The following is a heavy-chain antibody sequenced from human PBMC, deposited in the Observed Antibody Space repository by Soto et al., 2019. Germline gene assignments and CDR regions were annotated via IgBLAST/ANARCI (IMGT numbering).Heavy chain of an antibody. CDR2: INAGNGNT. D-gene: IGHD1-20*01. CDR3: ARGITLPTPLDY. J-gene: IGHJ4*02. Sequence: ASVKVSCKASGYTFTSYAMHWVRQAPGQRLEWMGWINAGNGNTKYSQKFQGRVTITGDTSASTAYMELSSLRSEDTAVYYCARGITLPTPLDYWGQGTLVTSPQ. CDR1: GYTFTSYA. V-gene: IGHV1-3*01.